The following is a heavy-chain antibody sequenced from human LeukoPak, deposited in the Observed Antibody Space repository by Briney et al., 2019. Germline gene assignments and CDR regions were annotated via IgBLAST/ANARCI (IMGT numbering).Heavy chain of an antibody. Sequence: SVKVSCKASGGTFSSYAISWVRQAPGQGLEWMGRIIPFFGTANYAQKFQGRVTITTDESTSTAYMELSSLRSEDTAVYYCARAFGGGASEYYFDYWGQGTLVTVSS. CDR3: ARAFGGGASEYYFDY. CDR2: IIPFFGTA. CDR1: GGTFSSYA. D-gene: IGHD3-10*01. J-gene: IGHJ4*02. V-gene: IGHV1-69*05.